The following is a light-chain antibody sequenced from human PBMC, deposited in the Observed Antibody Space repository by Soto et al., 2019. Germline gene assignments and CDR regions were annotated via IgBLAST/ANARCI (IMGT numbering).Light chain of an antibody. Sequence: EIVLTQSPATLSLSPGERATLSCRASQSVNRYLAWYQQKPGQAPRLLIYDASHRATGIPARFSGSGSGTDFTLTISSLEPEDFAVYYCQQRSNWPPFTFGPGTKVDIK. J-gene: IGKJ3*01. V-gene: IGKV3-11*01. CDR2: DAS. CDR1: QSVNRY. CDR3: QQRSNWPPFT.